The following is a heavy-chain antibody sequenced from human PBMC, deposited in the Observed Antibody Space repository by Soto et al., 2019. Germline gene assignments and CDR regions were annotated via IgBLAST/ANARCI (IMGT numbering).Heavy chain of an antibody. J-gene: IGHJ5*02. Sequence: PGGSLRLSCAASGFTFSTYWMDWVRRTPGKGLEWVANINQDGSEKNYVDSVKGRFTIYRDNAKNSLYLQMNSLTAEDSALYYCSRSLNAWGQGTLVTVSS. CDR1: GFTFSTYW. V-gene: IGHV3-7*01. CDR2: INQDGSEK. CDR3: SRSLNA.